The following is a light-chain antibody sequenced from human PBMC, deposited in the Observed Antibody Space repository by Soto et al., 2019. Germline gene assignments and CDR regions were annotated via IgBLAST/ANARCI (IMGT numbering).Light chain of an antibody. CDR1: QSVSSSY. CDR3: QQYGSSIT. J-gene: IGKJ5*01. CDR2: GTT. V-gene: IGKV3-20*01. Sequence: EIVLTQSPGTLSFSPGERATLSCRGSQSVSSSYFSWYQHTPGPAPRLLIYGTTSRATGIPDRRSGSGARKDFTITISRLQPEDVAVYYCQQYGSSITCGQGTRLE.